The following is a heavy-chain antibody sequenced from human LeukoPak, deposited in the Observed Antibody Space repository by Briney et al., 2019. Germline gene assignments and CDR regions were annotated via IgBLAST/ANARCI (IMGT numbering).Heavy chain of an antibody. V-gene: IGHV3-30*02. D-gene: IGHD2-21*02. CDR1: GFTFSSYG. Sequence: GGSLRLSCAASGFTFSSYGMHWVRQAPGKGLEWVAFIRYDGSNKCYADSVKGRFTISRDNSKNTLYLQMNSLRAEDTAVYYCAKDVTPIVVVTAPFDYWGQGTLVTVSS. J-gene: IGHJ4*02. CDR3: AKDVTPIVVVTAPFDY. CDR2: IRYDGSNK.